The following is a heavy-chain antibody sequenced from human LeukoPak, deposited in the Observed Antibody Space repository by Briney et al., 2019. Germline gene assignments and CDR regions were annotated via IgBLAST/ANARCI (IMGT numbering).Heavy chain of an antibody. CDR3: AIGGSGWYVVDWFDP. CDR1: EYSFTSYW. D-gene: IGHD6-19*01. CDR2: IYPGDSDT. J-gene: IGHJ5*02. V-gene: IGHV5-51*01. Sequence: NHGESLKISCKGSEYSFTSYWIGWVRPMPGKGLEWMGIIYPGDSDTRYSPSFQGQVTISADQSIRTAYLQWSSLKASDTAMYYCAIGGSGWYVVDWFDPWGQGTLVTVSS.